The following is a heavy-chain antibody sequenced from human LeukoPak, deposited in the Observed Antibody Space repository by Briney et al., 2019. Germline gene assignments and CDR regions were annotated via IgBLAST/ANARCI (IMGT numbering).Heavy chain of an antibody. V-gene: IGHV3-21*01. CDR1: GFTFSSYA. CDR3: AREITMVRGVINYYYYYGMDV. CDR2: ISSSSSYI. D-gene: IGHD3-10*01. J-gene: IGHJ6*02. Sequence: GGALRLSCAASGFTFSSYAMHWVRQAPGKGLEWVSSISSSSSYIYYADSVKGRFTISRDNAKNSLYLQMNSLRAEDTAVYYCAREITMVRGVINYYYYYGMDVWGQGTTVTVSS.